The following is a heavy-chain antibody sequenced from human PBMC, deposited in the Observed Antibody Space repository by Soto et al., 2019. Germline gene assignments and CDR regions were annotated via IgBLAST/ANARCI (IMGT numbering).Heavy chain of an antibody. D-gene: IGHD4-17*01. V-gene: IGHV1-69*06. CDR3: ASYCGSHHYGGNRGGWFDP. CDR2: IIPIFGTA. CDR1: GGTFSSYA. J-gene: IGHJ5*02. Sequence: QVQLVQSGAEVKKPGSSVKVSCKASGGTFSSYAISWVRQAPGQGLEWMGGIIPIFGTANYAQKFQGRVTITADKSTSTAYKELGSVRAEHTAVYYRASYCGSHHYGGNRGGWFDPWGQGTLVTVSS.